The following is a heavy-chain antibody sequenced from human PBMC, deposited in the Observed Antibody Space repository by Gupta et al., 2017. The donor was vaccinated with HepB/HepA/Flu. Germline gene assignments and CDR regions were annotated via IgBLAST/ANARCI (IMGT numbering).Heavy chain of an antibody. CDR1: GFTFSSYG. CDR2: IWYDGSNK. CDR3: ARMGSVVTATDFDY. Sequence: QVQLVESGGGVVQPGRSLRLSCAASGFTFSSYGMHWVRQAPGKGLEWVAVIWYDGSNKYYADSVKGRFTISRDNSKNTLYLQMNSLRAEDTAVYYCARMGSVVTATDFDYWGQGTLVTVSS. D-gene: IGHD2-21*02. J-gene: IGHJ4*02. V-gene: IGHV3-33*01.